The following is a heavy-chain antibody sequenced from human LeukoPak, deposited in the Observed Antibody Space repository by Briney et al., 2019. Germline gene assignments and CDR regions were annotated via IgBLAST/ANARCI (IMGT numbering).Heavy chain of an antibody. V-gene: IGHV5-51*01. Sequence: GGSLQISCQGSGYSFTSYWIGWVRQLPGKGLEWMGIIYPDDSDTRYSPSFQGQVTISADKSISTAYLQWSSLKASDTAMYYCARHGRGGGYYYGIDYWGQGTLVTVSS. CDR1: GYSFTSYW. J-gene: IGHJ4*02. CDR3: ARHGRGGGYYYGIDY. CDR2: IYPDDSDT. D-gene: IGHD3-22*01.